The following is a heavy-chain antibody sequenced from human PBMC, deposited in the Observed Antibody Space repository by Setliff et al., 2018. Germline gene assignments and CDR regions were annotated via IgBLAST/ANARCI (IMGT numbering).Heavy chain of an antibody. D-gene: IGHD2-8*01. CDR3: ARDPGVNSGTWCLAS. V-gene: IGHV4-39*07. CDR2: VSFFGSA. J-gene: IGHJ5*02. Sequence: SETLSLTCNVSGVSFSRTTFYWAWIRQSPGKGLEWIGSVSFFGSAYYNPSPQSRGAISLDTSRNQFSLELSSVTAADTAVYYCARDPGVNSGTWCLASWGKGCQVTVS. CDR1: GVSFSRTTFY.